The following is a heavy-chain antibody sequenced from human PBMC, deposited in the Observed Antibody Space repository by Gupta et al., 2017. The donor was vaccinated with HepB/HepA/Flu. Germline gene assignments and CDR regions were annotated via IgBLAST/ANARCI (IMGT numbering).Heavy chain of an antibody. V-gene: IGHV3-23*01. Sequence: EVQVLESGGGLVQPGGYLRLSCAASGFTCGSNAMSWVRQAPGKGLEWVSTISDSGITTYYTDSVKGRFTISRDNSNNTLYLQKNSLRVEDTAVYYCAKNVVGFGGAPDYWGQGTLVTVSS. CDR3: AKNVVGFGGAPDY. D-gene: IGHD3-16*01. CDR2: ISDSGITT. CDR1: GFTCGSNA. J-gene: IGHJ4*02.